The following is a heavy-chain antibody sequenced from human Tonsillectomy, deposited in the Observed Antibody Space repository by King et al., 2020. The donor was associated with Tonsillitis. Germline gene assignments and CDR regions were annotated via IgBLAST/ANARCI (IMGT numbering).Heavy chain of an antibody. CDR1: GFTFSSYG. Sequence: VQLVESGGGVVQPGRSLRLSCAASGFTFSSYGMHWVRQAPGKGLEWVAIISYDGSNKYYADSVKGRFTISRDNSKNTTYLQMNSLRAEDTAVYYCATRPDRPPYYYFGMDVWGQGPTVTVSS. D-gene: IGHD1-14*01. CDR3: ATRPDRPPYYYFGMDV. V-gene: IGHV3-30*03. CDR2: ISYDGSNK. J-gene: IGHJ6*02.